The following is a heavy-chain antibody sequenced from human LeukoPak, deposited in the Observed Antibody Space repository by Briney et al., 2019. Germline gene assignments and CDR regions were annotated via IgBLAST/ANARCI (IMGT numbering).Heavy chain of an antibody. CDR3: AREDVVVVAATIQYFQH. D-gene: IGHD2-15*01. CDR1: GYTFTDYY. V-gene: IGHV1-2*02. CDR2: IDPDTGGT. J-gene: IGHJ1*01. Sequence: ASVKVSCKASGYTFTDYYIHWVRQAPGQGLEWMGWIDPDTGGTNFAQKFQGRVTMTRDTSISTAYMELSRLRSDDTAVYYCAREDVVVVAATIQYFQHWGQGTLVTVSS.